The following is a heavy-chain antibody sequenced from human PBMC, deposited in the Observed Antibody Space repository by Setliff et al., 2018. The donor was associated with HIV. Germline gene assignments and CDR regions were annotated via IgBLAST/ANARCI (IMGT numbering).Heavy chain of an antibody. D-gene: IGHD1-1*01. V-gene: IGHV1-2*02. CDR3: ARQLSNSLEC. J-gene: IGHJ4*02. CDR2: ISPNNGAT. Sequence: GASVKVSCKASGYTFTSYAMNWVRQAPGQGLEWMGWISPNNGATNIPQRFRGRVTMTRDTSINTAYMELSGLRSDDTAVYYCARQLSNSLECWGQGTPVTVSS. CDR1: GYTFTSYA.